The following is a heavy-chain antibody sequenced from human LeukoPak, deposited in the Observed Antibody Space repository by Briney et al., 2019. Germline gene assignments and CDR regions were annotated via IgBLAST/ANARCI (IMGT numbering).Heavy chain of an antibody. J-gene: IGHJ4*02. V-gene: IGHV4-39*07. CDR3: ARDSGYSSSWYFDY. Sequence: SETLSLTCTVSGGSISSSSYYWGWIRQPPGKGLEWIGSIYYSGSTYYNPSLKSRVTISVDTSKNQFSLKLSSVTAADTAVYYCARDSGYSSSWYFDYWGQGTLVTVSS. CDR2: IYYSGST. D-gene: IGHD6-13*01. CDR1: GGSISSSSYY.